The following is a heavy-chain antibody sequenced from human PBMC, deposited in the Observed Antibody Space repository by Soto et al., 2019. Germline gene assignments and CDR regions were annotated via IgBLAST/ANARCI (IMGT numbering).Heavy chain of an antibody. CDR1: GGTFSSYA. V-gene: IGHV1-69*13. J-gene: IGHJ5*02. CDR2: IIPIFGIP. D-gene: IGHD1-1*01. CDR3: AKAAQTRFNWNDLGNWFDP. Sequence: GASVKVSCKESGGTFSSYAIAWVRQAPGQGPEWMGGIIPIFGIPNYAQKFQGRVAITADESTNTAYMELSSLRSDDTAVYYCAKAAQTRFNWNDLGNWFDPWGQGTLVTVSS.